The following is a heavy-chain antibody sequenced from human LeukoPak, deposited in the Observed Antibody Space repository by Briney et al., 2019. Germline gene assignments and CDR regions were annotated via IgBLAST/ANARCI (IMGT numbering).Heavy chain of an antibody. J-gene: IGHJ6*02. V-gene: IGHV3-33*01. CDR1: GFTFRSHG. CDR2: IWYDGSNE. D-gene: IGHD3-10*01. Sequence: SGGSLRLSCAASGFTFRSHGMHRVRQAPGKGLEWVAGIWYDGSNEDYADSVKGRFTISRDNSKNTLYLQMNSLRVEDTAVYYCARDGQNGSPYATDVWGQGTTVTVSS. CDR3: ARDGQNGSPYATDV.